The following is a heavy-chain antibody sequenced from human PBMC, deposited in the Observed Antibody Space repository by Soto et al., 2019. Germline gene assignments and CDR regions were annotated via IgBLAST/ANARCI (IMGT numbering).Heavy chain of an antibody. Sequence: QVQLQQWGAGLLKPSETLSLTCAVYGGSLSNYYWRWIRQPPGKGLEWIWEINRSGSTNYNPSLTSRVTISVDTSKNQFSLKLASVTAADTAVYYCARAVSARPDGYYYYAMDVWGQGTTVTVSS. V-gene: IGHV4-34*01. CDR3: ARAVSARPDGYYYYAMDV. J-gene: IGHJ6*02. CDR1: GGSLSNYY. D-gene: IGHD6-6*01. CDR2: INRSGST.